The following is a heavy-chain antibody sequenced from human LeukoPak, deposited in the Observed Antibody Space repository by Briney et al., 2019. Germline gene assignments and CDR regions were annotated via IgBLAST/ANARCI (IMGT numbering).Heavy chain of an antibody. V-gene: IGHV1-46*01. J-gene: IGHJ6*02. CDR2: INPSGGST. Sequence: ASVKGSCRASGYTFTSYYMLRVRQAPGQGLEWMGIINPSGGSTSYAQKFQGRVTMTRDTSPGTVYMELSSLRSEDTAVYYCARGGGYYGSPDGSYYYYGMDVWGQGTTVTVSS. CDR1: GYTFTSYY. D-gene: IGHD3-10*01. CDR3: ARGGGYYGSPDGSYYYYGMDV.